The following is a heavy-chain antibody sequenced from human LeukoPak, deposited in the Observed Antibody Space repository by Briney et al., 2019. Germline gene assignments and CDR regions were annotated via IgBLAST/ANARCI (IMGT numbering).Heavy chain of an antibody. CDR3: ARGAGYCSGGSCYYDAFDI. Sequence: GGSLRLSCAASGFTFSSYSMNWVRQAPGKGLEWVSLISWDGGSTYYADSVKGRFTISRDNSKNSLYLQMNSLRTEDTALYYCARGAGYCSGGSCYYDAFDIWGQGTMVTVSS. J-gene: IGHJ3*02. CDR1: GFTFSSYS. V-gene: IGHV3-43*01. CDR2: ISWDGGST. D-gene: IGHD2-15*01.